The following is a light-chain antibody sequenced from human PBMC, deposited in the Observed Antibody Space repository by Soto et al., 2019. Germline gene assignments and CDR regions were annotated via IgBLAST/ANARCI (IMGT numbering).Light chain of an antibody. V-gene: IGLV2-14*03. Sequence: QSALTQPASVSGSPGQSITISCTGSSSDVGGYNHVSWYQHYPGKAPKLIIYDVTNRPSGVSNRFSGSKSGNTASLTISGLQAEDEADYFCSSYTRSTIYVFGTGTKVTVL. CDR3: SSYTRSTIYV. CDR2: DVT. CDR1: SSDVGGYNH. J-gene: IGLJ1*01.